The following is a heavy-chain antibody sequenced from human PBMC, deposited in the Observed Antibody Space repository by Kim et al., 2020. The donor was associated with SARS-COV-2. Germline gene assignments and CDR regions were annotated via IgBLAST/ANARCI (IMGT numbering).Heavy chain of an antibody. J-gene: IGHJ5*02. Sequence: SETLSLTCTVSGGSISSSSYYWGWIRQPPGKGLEWIGSIYYSGSTYYNPSLKSRVTISVDTSKNQFSLKLSSVTAADTAVYYCARPLNYYDSSGYYREEPHGHWFDPWGQGTLVTVSS. CDR1: GGSISSSSYY. V-gene: IGHV4-39*01. CDR2: IYYSGST. CDR3: ARPLNYYDSSGYYREEPHGHWFDP. D-gene: IGHD3-22*01.